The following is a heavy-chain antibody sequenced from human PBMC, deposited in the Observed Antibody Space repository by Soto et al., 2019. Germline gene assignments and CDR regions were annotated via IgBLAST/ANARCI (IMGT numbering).Heavy chain of an antibody. CDR1: GFTFSSYA. CDR3: ANTNSKWYYYYGMDV. D-gene: IGHD2-8*01. J-gene: IGHJ6*02. V-gene: IGHV3-23*01. CDR2: ISGSGGST. Sequence: GGSLRLSCAASGFTFSSYAMSWVRQAPGKGLERVSAISGSGGSTYYADSVKGRFTISRDNSKNTLYLQMNSLRAEDTAVYYCANTNSKWYYYYGMDVWGQGTTVTVSS.